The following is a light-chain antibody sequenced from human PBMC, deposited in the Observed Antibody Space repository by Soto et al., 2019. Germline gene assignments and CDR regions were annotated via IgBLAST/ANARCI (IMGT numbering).Light chain of an antibody. V-gene: IGLV2-23*01. CDR1: NSDVGSYNL. J-gene: IGLJ1*01. CDR3: CSYVGSSTSYV. CDR2: EGS. Sequence: QSALTQPASVSGSPGQSITISCTGTNSDVGSYNLVSWYQQHPGKAPKLMIYEGSKRASGVSNRFSGSKSGNTASLTISGLQAEDEADYYCCSYVGSSTSYVFGTGTKLTVL.